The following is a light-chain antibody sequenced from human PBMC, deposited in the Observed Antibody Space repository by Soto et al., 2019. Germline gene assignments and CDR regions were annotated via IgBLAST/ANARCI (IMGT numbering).Light chain of an antibody. J-gene: IGLJ3*02. Sequence: QSVLTQPPSASGTPGQKVTISCSGTTSNIGSDFLYWFQQFPGTAPILLIYRNNQRPSGVSDRFSGSKSGTSGSLAISGLQSEDEADYYCVSWEVSLSGWVFGGGTKVTVL. CDR2: RNN. CDR1: TSNIGSDF. CDR3: VSWEVSLSGWV. V-gene: IGLV1-47*01.